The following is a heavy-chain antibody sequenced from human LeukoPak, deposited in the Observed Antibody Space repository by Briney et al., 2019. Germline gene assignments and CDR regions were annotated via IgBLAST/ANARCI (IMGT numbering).Heavy chain of an antibody. V-gene: IGHV3-74*01. CDR3: VRSLRSADF. J-gene: IGHJ4*02. CDR2: ISTDGSQT. CDR1: GFTFSNYW. Sequence: GGSLRLSCEASGFTFSNYWMHWVRQAPGKGLMWVSQISTDGSQTFYADSVKGRFSISRDNAKNTLFLQMDSLRPEDTAVYYCVRSLRSADFWGQGTLVTVSS.